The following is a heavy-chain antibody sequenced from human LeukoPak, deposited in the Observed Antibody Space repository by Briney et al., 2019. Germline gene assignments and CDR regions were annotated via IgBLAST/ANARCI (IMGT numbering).Heavy chain of an antibody. CDR1: GYTFTSYD. CDR3: ARELNEIAPLYYYYYGMDV. CDR2: INPNSGDT. V-gene: IGHV1-8*01. Sequence: ASVKVSCKASGYTFTSYDINWVRQAPGQGLEWMGWINPNSGDTGYAHRFQGRVTMTRDTSITTAYMELSRLRSDDTAVYYCARELNEIAPLYYYYYGMDVWGQGTTVTVSS. D-gene: IGHD1-7*01. J-gene: IGHJ6*02.